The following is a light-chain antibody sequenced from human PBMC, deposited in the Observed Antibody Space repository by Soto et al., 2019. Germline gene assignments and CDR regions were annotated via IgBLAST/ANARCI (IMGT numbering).Light chain of an antibody. CDR3: MLVHSGATV. Sequence: QTVVTQEPSMTVSPGGTVTLTCGSSTGAVTSGHYPYWFQQKPGQAPRTLIYDTNNKHSWTPARFSGSLLGGKAALTLSGAQPEDEAEYYCMLVHSGATVFGGGTKLTVL. J-gene: IGLJ3*02. CDR1: TGAVTSGHY. CDR2: DTN. V-gene: IGLV7-46*01.